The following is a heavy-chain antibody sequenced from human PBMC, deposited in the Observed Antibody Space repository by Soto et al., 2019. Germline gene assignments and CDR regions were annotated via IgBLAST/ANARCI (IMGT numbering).Heavy chain of an antibody. V-gene: IGHV4-59*01. CDR3: ARYSYSSSWYDFDY. CDR2: IYYSGST. Sequence: PSEPLSLTCTVSGGSISSYYWRWIRQPPGKGLEWIGYIYYSGSTNYNPSLKSRVTISVDTSKNQFSLKLSSVTAADTAVYYCARYSYSSSWYDFDYWGQGTLVTVSS. CDR1: GGSISSYY. D-gene: IGHD6-13*01. J-gene: IGHJ4*02.